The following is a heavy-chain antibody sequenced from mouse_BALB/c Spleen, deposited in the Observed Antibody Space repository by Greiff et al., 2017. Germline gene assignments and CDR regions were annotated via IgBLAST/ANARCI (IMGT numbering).Heavy chain of an antibody. CDR2: INPYNGDT. CDR3: AREPHNYYGSCPIDY. V-gene: IGHV1-20*02. J-gene: IGHJ2*01. CDR1: GYSFTGYF. D-gene: IGHD1-1*01. Sequence: EVQRVESGPELVKPGASVKISCKASGYSFTGYFMNWVMQSHGKSLEWIGRINPYNGDTFYNQKFKGKATLTVDKSSSTAHMELRSLASEDSAVYYCAREPHNYYGSCPIDYWGQGTTLTVSS.